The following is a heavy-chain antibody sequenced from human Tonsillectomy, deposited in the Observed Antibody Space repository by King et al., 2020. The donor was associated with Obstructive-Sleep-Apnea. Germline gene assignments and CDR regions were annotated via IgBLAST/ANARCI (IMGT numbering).Heavy chain of an antibody. J-gene: IGHJ4*02. V-gene: IGHV3-30-3*01. CDR1: GFTFSNNA. CDR3: ATRIPTEALDY. Sequence: VQLVQSGGGVVQPGRSLRLSCVASGFTFSNNAMHWVRQAPGKGLEWVALISSDGSHKNHADSVKGRFTVSRDDSKDTLYLQMNSLGPEDTAFYYCATRIPTEALDYWGQGALVTVSS. CDR2: ISSDGSHK. D-gene: IGHD1-14*01.